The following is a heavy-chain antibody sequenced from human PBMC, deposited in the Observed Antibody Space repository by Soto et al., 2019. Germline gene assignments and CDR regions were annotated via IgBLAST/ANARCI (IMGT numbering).Heavy chain of an antibody. CDR3: ARPYSNYENWFDP. Sequence: PSETLSLTCTVSGGSIRSSSYYWGWIRQPPGKGLEWIGSIYYSGSTYYNPSLKSRVTISVDTSKNQFSLKLSSVTAADTAVYYCARPYSNYENWFDPWGQGTLVTVS. J-gene: IGHJ5*02. CDR2: IYYSGST. D-gene: IGHD4-4*01. CDR1: GGSIRSSSYY. V-gene: IGHV4-39*01.